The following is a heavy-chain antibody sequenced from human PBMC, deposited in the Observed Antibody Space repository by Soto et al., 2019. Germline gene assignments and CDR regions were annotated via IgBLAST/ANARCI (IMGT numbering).Heavy chain of an antibody. V-gene: IGHV6-1*01. CDR2: TYYRSKWYN. CDR1: GDSVSSNSAA. Sequence: SQTLSLTCAISGDSVSSNSAAWNWIRQSPSRGLEWLGRTYYRSKWYNDYALSVKSRMTINPDTSKNQFSLQLNSVTPEDTGVYYCARGACTNGVCYTSGWFDPWGQGTLVTGLL. CDR3: ARGACTNGVCYTSGWFDP. J-gene: IGHJ5*02. D-gene: IGHD2-8*01.